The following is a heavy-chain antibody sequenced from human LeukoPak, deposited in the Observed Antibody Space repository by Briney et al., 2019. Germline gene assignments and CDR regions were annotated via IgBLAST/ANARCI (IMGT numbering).Heavy chain of an antibody. Sequence: GASVKVSCKASGGTFSSYAISWVRQAPGQGLEWMGRIIPIFGIANYAQKLQGRVTITADKSTSTAYMELSSLRSEDTAVYYCARDRGGVVVPAVDPWGQGTLVTVSS. V-gene: IGHV1-69*04. CDR3: ARDRGGVVVPAVDP. J-gene: IGHJ5*02. CDR1: GGTFSSYA. CDR2: IIPIFGIA. D-gene: IGHD2-2*01.